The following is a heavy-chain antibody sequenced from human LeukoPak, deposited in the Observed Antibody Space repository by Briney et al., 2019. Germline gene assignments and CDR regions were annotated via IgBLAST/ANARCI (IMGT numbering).Heavy chain of an antibody. V-gene: IGHV3-30*18. CDR2: ISYDGSNK. CDR3: AKDRDGAFDI. Sequence: PGRSPRLSCAASGFTFSSYGMHWVRQAPGKGLEWVAVISYDGSNKYYADSVKGRFTISRDNSKNTLYLQMNSLRAEDTAVYYCAKDRDGAFDIWGQGTMVTVSS. D-gene: IGHD3-10*01. CDR1: GFTFSSYG. J-gene: IGHJ3*02.